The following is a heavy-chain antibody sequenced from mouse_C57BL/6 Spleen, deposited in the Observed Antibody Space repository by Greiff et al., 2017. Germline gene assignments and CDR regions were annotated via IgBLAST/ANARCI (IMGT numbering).Heavy chain of an antibody. D-gene: IGHD1-3*01. Sequence: EVQGVESGGGLVQPKGSLKLSCAASGFSFNTYAMNWVRQAPGKGLEWVARIRSKSNNYATYYADSVKDRFTISRDDSESMLYLQMNNLKTEDTAMYYCVRPKYDAMDYWGQGTSVTVSS. CDR1: GFSFNTYA. J-gene: IGHJ4*01. V-gene: IGHV10-1*01. CDR2: IRSKSNNYAT. CDR3: VRPKYDAMDY.